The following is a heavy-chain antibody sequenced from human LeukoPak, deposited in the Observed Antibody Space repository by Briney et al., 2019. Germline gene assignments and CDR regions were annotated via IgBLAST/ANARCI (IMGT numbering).Heavy chain of an antibody. CDR1: GGSISSYY. Sequence: SETLSLTCTVSGGSISSYYWSWIRQPPGKGLEWIGYIYYSGSTNYNPSLKSRVTISVDTSKNQFSLKLSSVTAADTAVYYCARADPRSPRPFYYYYYYMDVWGKGTTVTVSS. V-gene: IGHV4-59*01. CDR3: ARADPRSPRPFYYYYYYMDV. J-gene: IGHJ6*03. CDR2: IYYSGST.